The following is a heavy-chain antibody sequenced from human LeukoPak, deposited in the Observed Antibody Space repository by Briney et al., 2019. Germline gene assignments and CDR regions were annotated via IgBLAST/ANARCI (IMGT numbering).Heavy chain of an antibody. J-gene: IGHJ6*04. Sequence: GASVKVSCKASGYTFTSYAMNWVRQAPGQGLEWMGGIIPIFGTANYAQKFQGRVTITADKSTSTAYMELSSLRSEDTAVYYCASMVRGVADVWGKGTTVTVSS. D-gene: IGHD3-10*01. CDR1: GYTFTSYA. CDR3: ASMVRGVADV. V-gene: IGHV1-69*06. CDR2: IIPIFGTA.